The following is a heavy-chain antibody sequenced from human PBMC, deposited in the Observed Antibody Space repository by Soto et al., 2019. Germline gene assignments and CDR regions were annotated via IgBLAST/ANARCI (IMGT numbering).Heavy chain of an antibody. V-gene: IGHV4-34*01. CDR3: ARGKPRALDY. CDR1: GGSFIGYY. CDR2: INHSGST. J-gene: IGHJ4*02. Sequence: SETLSLTCAVYGGSFIGYYWSWIRQPPGKGLEWIGEINHSGSTNYNPSLKSRVTISVDTSKNQFSLKLSSVTAADTAVYYCARGKPRALDYWGQGTLVTVSS.